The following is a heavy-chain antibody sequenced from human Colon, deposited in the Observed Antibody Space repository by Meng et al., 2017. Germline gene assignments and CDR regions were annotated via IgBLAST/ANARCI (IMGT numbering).Heavy chain of an antibody. CDR2: SRSKAESYII. Sequence: GESLKISCAASGFTFSDHYMDWVRQAPGKGLEWIGRSRSKAESYIIEYAASVQGRFTISRDFSKNSLDLQMNSLKSDDTAGYYCDSRQYGEKDYWGQGTLVTVSS. V-gene: IGHV3-72*01. D-gene: IGHD4-17*01. CDR3: DSRQYGEKDY. J-gene: IGHJ4*02. CDR1: GFTFSDHY.